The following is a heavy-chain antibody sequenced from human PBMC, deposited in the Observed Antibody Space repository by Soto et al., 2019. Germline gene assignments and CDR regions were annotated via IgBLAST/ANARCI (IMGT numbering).Heavy chain of an antibody. CDR3: ARGGHIVIFPHLRRYFDP. Sequence: SETLSLTCFVSGDSISGTSDYWGWIRQSPGKGLEWIGNIYSGGNPYYNPSLKSRVTMSVDASKNQFALKLTSVTAADTAVYYCARGGHIVIFPHLRRYFDPWGQGILVTVSS. CDR2: IYSGGNP. D-gene: IGHD2-21*01. V-gene: IGHV4-39*01. CDR1: GDSISGTSDY. J-gene: IGHJ4*02.